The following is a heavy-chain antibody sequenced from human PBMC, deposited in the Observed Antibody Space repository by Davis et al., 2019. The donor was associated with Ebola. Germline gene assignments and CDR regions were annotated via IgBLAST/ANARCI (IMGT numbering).Heavy chain of an antibody. Sequence: GESLKISCAASGFTFSSYAMSWVRQAPGKGLEWVSRLNSDGSSTSYADSVKGQFTISRDNSKNTLYLHMNSLRAEDTAVYYCARLDCTSTSCYTGNYYYYYGVDVWGQGTTVTASS. D-gene: IGHD2-2*02. CDR3: ARLDCTSTSCYTGNYYYYYGVDV. V-gene: IGHV3-23*01. CDR1: GFTFSSYA. CDR2: LNSDGSST. J-gene: IGHJ6*02.